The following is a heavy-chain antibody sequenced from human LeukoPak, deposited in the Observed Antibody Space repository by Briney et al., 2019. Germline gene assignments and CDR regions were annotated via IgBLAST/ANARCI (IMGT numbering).Heavy chain of an antibody. CDR1: GFTFSSYS. J-gene: IGHJ4*02. V-gene: IGHV3-21*01. CDR3: ARDGQECGGTSCFDY. CDR2: ISSSSSYI. Sequence: GGSLRLSCAASGFTFSSYSMNWVRQAPGKGLEWVSSISSSSSYIYYADSVKGRFTISRDNAKNSLYQQMNSLRAEDTAVYYCARDGQECGGTSCFDYWGQGTLVTVSS. D-gene: IGHD2-2*01.